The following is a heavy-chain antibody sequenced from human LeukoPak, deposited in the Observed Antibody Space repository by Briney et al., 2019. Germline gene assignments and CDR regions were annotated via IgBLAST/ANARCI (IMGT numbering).Heavy chain of an antibody. Sequence: GGSLRLSCAASGFTFSNYGMHWVRQAPDKGLEWVAVIWYDGSNKYYADSVKGRFTISRDNSKNTLFLQMNSLRAEDTAVYYCARAAYDGSGYLTLWGQGTLVTVSS. CDR3: ARAAYDGSGYLTL. CDR1: GFTFSNYG. V-gene: IGHV3-33*01. D-gene: IGHD3-22*01. J-gene: IGHJ4*02. CDR2: IWYDGSNK.